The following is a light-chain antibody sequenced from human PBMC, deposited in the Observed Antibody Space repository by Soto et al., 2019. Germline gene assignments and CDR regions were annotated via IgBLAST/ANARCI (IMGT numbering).Light chain of an antibody. V-gene: IGKV1-9*01. CDR2: ETS. J-gene: IGKJ4*01. CDR1: QGITSS. Sequence: DIQLTQSPAFLSASLGDRVTITCRATQGITSSLAWYQQKPGEAPHLLIYETSTLQSGVPSRFSGSGSGTEFTLTISSLQPEDFAVYYCQQYGSSPPLTFGGGTKVEIK. CDR3: QQYGSSPPLT.